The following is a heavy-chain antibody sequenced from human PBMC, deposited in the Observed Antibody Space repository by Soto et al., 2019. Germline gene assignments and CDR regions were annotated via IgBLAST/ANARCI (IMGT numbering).Heavy chain of an antibody. D-gene: IGHD6-13*01. J-gene: IGHJ3*02. CDR2: IIPILGIA. V-gene: IGHV1-69*02. Sequence: QVQLVQSGAEVKKPGSSAKVSCKASGGTFSSYTISWVRQAPGQGLEWMGRIIPILGIANYAQKFQGRVTITADKSTSTAYMELSSLRSEDTAVYYCARGSSSWYDAFDIWGQGTMVTVSS. CDR3: ARGSSSWYDAFDI. CDR1: GGTFSSYT.